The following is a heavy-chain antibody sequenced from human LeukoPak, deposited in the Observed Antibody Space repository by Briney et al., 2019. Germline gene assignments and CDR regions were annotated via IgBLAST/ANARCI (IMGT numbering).Heavy chain of an antibody. Sequence: TSETLSLTCAVYGGSFSGYYWSWIRQPPGKGLEWIGEINHSGSTNYNPSLKSRVTISVDTSKNQFSLKLSSVTAADTAVYYCARGRGNYHGSGSYYSPVNYGMDVWGQGTTVTVSS. CDR3: ARGRGNYHGSGSYYSPVNYGMDV. V-gene: IGHV4-34*01. D-gene: IGHD3-10*01. J-gene: IGHJ6*02. CDR1: GGSFSGYY. CDR2: INHSGST.